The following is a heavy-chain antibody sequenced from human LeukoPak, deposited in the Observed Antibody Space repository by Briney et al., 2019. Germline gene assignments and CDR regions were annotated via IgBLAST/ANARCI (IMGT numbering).Heavy chain of an antibody. J-gene: IGHJ5*02. CDR2: IKQDGSEK. CDR1: GFTFSSYW. V-gene: IGHV3-7*01. D-gene: IGHD3-16*02. Sequence: GGSLRLSCAASGFTFSSYWMSWVRQAPGKGLEWVANIKQDGSEKYYVDSVKGRFTISRDNAKNSLYLQMNSLRAEDTAVYYCARALRYVWGSDRFPFDPWGQGTLVTVSS. CDR3: ARALRYVWGSDRFPFDP.